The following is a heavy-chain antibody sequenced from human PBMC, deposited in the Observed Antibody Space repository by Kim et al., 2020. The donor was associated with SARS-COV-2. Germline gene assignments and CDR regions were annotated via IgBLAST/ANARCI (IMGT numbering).Heavy chain of an antibody. V-gene: IGHV4-59*08. D-gene: IGHD3-3*01. J-gene: IGHJ5*01. CDR1: GGSISSYY. Sequence: SETLSLTCTVSGGSISSYYWSWIRQPPGKGLEWIGYIYYSGSTNYNPSLKSRVTISVDTSKNQFSLKLSSVTAADTAAYYCGRHPDYYFWSGSWTGGWF. CDR3: GRHPDYYFWSGSWTGGWF. CDR2: IYYSGST.